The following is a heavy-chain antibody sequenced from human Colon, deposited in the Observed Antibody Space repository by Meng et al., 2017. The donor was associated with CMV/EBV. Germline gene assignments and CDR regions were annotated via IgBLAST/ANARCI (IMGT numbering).Heavy chain of an antibody. CDR2: IYDSGST. CDR1: GDSISSSGYC. Sequence: SETLSLTCTVSGDSISSSGYCWSWIRQHPEKGLEWIGYIYDSGSTNYNPSLKSRLTILRDTSENQFSLKLTSVTAADTAMYYCARVVIRSGYPYFFDYWGQGALVTVSS. CDR3: ARVVIRSGYPYFFDY. V-gene: IGHV4-31*03. J-gene: IGHJ4*02. D-gene: IGHD3-3*01.